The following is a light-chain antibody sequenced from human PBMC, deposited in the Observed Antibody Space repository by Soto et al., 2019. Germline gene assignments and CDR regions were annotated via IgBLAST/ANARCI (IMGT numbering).Light chain of an antibody. CDR1: QGISSW. CDR3: QQYNTYPRT. V-gene: IGKV1D-16*01. CDR2: AAS. Sequence: DVAITQSHPCVSFCFGERTTITCRASQGISSWLAWYQQKLGKAPKLLIYAASSLQSGVPSRFSGSGSGTEFTLTINSLQPDDFATYYCQQYNTYPRTFGQGSEVEI. J-gene: IGKJ1*01.